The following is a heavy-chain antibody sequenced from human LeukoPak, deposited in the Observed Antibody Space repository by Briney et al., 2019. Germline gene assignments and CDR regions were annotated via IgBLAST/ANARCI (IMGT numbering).Heavy chain of an antibody. CDR1: GGSISTYY. D-gene: IGHD3-22*01. CDR2: IYYSGST. V-gene: IGHV4-59*01. J-gene: IGHJ4*02. Sequence: SETLSLTCTVSGGSISTYYWSWIRQPPGKGLEWIGYIYYSGSTNYNPTLKSRVTISLDTSKNQFSLKLNSVTAADTAMYYCARSFSPNYYDLLDYWGQGTLVTVSS. CDR3: ARSFSPNYYDLLDY.